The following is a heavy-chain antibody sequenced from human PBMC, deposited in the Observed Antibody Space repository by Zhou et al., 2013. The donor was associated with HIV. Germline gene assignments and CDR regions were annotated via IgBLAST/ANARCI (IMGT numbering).Heavy chain of an antibody. CDR3: GRDGTRRDSGPYYYYGMDV. CDR1: GYNFNSYG. J-gene: IGHJ6*02. Sequence: QVQLVQSGAEVKKPGASVKVSCKASGYNFNSYGINWVREAPGQGLEWMGWISGSNGDTKYAQKFQGRVTMTTDTSTSTAYMEVRSLRSDDTAVYYCGRDGTRRDSGPYYYYGMDVWGQGTTGHRSP. D-gene: IGHD5-12*01. V-gene: IGHV1-18*01. CDR2: ISGSNGDT.